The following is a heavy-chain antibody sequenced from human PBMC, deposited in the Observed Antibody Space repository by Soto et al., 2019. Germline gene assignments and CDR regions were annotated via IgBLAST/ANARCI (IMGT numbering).Heavy chain of an antibody. Sequence: GESLKISCNGSGYSFTIYWIGWVRQMPWKGLEWMGIIYPGDSDTRYSPSFQGQVTISADKSISTAYLQWSSLKASDTAMYYCARRGPRVYYDNSDYYYYGMDVWGQGTTVTVSS. J-gene: IGHJ6*02. CDR3: ARRGPRVYYDNSDYYYYGMDV. CDR2: IYPGDSDT. V-gene: IGHV5-51*01. CDR1: GYSFTIYW. D-gene: IGHD3-22*01.